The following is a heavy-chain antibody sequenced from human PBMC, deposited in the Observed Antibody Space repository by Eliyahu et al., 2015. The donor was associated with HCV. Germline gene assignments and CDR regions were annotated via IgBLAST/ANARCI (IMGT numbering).Heavy chain of an antibody. CDR1: GFTFSXYA. V-gene: IGHV3-30*04. D-gene: IGHD2-15*01. Sequence: QVRLMESGGGVVQPGRSLRLSCAASGFTFSXYALPWVRXAPGRGLEWVALISHDGSKTFYADSVKGRFTVSRDISQDTLDLQLKSLRPEDTAVYYCARDKYIVVAPGVMKVYFYGMDVWGQGTTVTVSS. CDR3: ARDKYIVVAPGVMKVYFYGMDV. J-gene: IGHJ6*02. CDR2: ISHDGSKT.